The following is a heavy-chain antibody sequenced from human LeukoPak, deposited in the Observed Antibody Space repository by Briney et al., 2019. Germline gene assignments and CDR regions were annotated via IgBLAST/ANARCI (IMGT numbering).Heavy chain of an antibody. J-gene: IGHJ4*02. Sequence: PSETLSLTCTVSGGSISSSSYYWGWIRQPPGKGLEWIGSTYYSGSTYYNPSLKSRVTISVDTSKNQFSLKLSSVTAADTAVYYCARPDYGGYFDYWGQGTLVTVSS. V-gene: IGHV4-39*01. CDR3: ARPDYGGYFDY. D-gene: IGHD4-23*01. CDR2: TYYSGST. CDR1: GGSISSSSYY.